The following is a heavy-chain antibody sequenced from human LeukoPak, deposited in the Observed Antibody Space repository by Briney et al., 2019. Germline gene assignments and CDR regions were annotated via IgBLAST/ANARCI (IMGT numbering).Heavy chain of an antibody. CDR3: ARGVRGYDLYRLYYFDY. CDR1: GYTFTSYG. D-gene: IGHD5-12*01. CDR2: LSAYNGNT. J-gene: IGHJ4*02. V-gene: IGHV1-18*01. Sequence: GASVKVSCKASGYTFTSYGISWVRQAPGRGLDWMGWLSAYNGNTNYAQKLQGRVTMTTDTSTSTAYMELRSLRSDDTAVYYCARGVRGYDLYRLYYFDYWGQGTLVTVSS.